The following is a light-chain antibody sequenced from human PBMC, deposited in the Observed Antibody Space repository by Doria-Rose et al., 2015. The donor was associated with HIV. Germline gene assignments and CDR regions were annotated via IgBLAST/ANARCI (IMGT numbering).Light chain of an antibody. CDR1: QAISNF. CDR3: QKYGSVPRT. Sequence: DIQMTQSPSSLSASVGDRVTIACRASQAISNFLAWYQHIPGKVPKLLIYAASTLQSGVSSRFSASGSGTNFTLTIGSLQPEDVATYYCQKYGSVPRTFGQGTKVEIK. J-gene: IGKJ1*01. CDR2: AAS. V-gene: IGKV1-27*01.